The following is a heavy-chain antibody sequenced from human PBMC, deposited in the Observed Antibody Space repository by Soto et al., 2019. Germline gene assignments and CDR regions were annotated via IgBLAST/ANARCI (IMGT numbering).Heavy chain of an antibody. Sequence: PSEPLSLTFTVSGASISTNHHNWAWVRQPPGKGLEWMGNIHYRGDTYFNPSLGSRLSMSVDTSKNQFSLKLTSVTAADTAVYYCARLPTGYPNWFDPWGQGTLVTVSS. CDR3: ARLPTGYPNWFDP. D-gene: IGHD3-9*01. J-gene: IGHJ5*02. CDR2: IHYRGDT. CDR1: GASISTNHHN. V-gene: IGHV4-39*01.